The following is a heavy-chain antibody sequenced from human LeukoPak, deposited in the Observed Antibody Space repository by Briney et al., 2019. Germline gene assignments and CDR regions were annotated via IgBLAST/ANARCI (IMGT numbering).Heavy chain of an antibody. CDR1: GDSINSHY. CDR3: ARASWIQLWFGYFDL. CDR2: IYSGGST. V-gene: IGHV3-66*01. D-gene: IGHD5-18*01. J-gene: IGHJ2*01. Sequence: ETLSLTCTVFGDSINSHYWSWVRQAPGKGLEWVSVIYSGGSTYYADSVKGRFTISRDNSKNTLYLQMNSLRAEDTAVYYCARASWIQLWFGYFDLWGRGTLVTVSS.